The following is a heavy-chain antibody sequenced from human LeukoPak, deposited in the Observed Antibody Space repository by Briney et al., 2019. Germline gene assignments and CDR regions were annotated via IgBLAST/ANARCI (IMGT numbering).Heavy chain of an antibody. V-gene: IGHV1-2*04. D-gene: IGHD3-16*01. CDR2: INPNSGGT. J-gene: IGHJ6*02. Sequence: ASVKVSCKASGYTFTGYYMHWVRQAPGQGLEWMGWINPNSGGTNYAQKFQGWVTMTRDTSISTAYMELSRLRSDDTAVYYCARLLPSAFYHGMDVWGQGTTVTVSS. CDR3: ARLLPSAFYHGMDV. CDR1: GYTFTGYY.